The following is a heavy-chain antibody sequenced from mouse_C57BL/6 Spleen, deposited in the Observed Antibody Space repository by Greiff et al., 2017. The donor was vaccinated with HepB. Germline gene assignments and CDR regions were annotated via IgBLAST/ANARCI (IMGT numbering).Heavy chain of an antibody. V-gene: IGHV1-50*01. J-gene: IGHJ4*01. Sequence: QVQLQQSGAELVKPGASVKLSCKASGYTFTSYWMQWVKQRPGQGLEWIGEIDPSDSYTNYNQKFKGKATLTVDTSSSTAYMQLSSLTSEDSAVYYCARRVLDYYAMDYWGQGTSVTVSS. CDR2: IDPSDSYT. CDR1: GYTFTSYW. CDR3: ARRVLDYYAMDY. D-gene: IGHD2-14*01.